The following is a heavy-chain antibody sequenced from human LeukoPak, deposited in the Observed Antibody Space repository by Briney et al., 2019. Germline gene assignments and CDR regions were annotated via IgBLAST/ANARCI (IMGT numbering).Heavy chain of an antibody. V-gene: IGHV3-74*01. D-gene: IGHD3-10*01. CDR3: AKVSYHYYGSGSYVLDY. CDR2: IKGDASST. Sequence: GGSLRLSCVASAFTFNNYWMHWVRQAPGKGLVWVSRIKGDASSTNYADSVKGRFTISRDNSKNTLYLQMNSLRAEDTAVYYCAKVSYHYYGSGSYVLDYWGQGTLVTVSS. J-gene: IGHJ4*02. CDR1: AFTFNNYW.